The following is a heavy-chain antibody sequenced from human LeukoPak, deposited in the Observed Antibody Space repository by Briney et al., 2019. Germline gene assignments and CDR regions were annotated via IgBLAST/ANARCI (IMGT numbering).Heavy chain of an antibody. CDR3: AKDGELYSSSSGYFDY. Sequence: GGSLRLSCAASGFTFSSYGMHWVRQAPGKGLEWVAFIRYGGSNKYYADSVKGRFTISRDTSKNTLYLHMNSLRAEDTAVYYCAKDGELYSSSSGYFDYWGQGTLVTVSS. V-gene: IGHV3-30*02. CDR1: GFTFSSYG. D-gene: IGHD6-6*01. CDR2: IRYGGSNK. J-gene: IGHJ4*02.